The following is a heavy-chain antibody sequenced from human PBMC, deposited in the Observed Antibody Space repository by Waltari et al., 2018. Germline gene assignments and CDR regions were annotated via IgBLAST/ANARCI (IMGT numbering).Heavy chain of an antibody. CDR1: GFTFSSYG. J-gene: IGHJ6*02. V-gene: IGHV3-30*18. D-gene: IGHD2-2*01. CDR3: ANWEYQLPPAVMTKRRGYYYYGMDV. Sequence: QVQLVESGGGVVQPGRSLRLSCAASGFTFSSYGMHWVRQAPGKGLEWVAVISYDGSNKYYADSVKGRFTISRDNSKNTLYLQMNSLRAEDTAVYYCANWEYQLPPAVMTKRRGYYYYGMDVWGQGTTVTVSS. CDR2: ISYDGSNK.